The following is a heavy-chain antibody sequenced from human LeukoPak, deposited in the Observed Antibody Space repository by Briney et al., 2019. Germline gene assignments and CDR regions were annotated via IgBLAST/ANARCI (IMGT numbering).Heavy chain of an antibody. V-gene: IGHV3-66*01. D-gene: IGHD3-10*01. CDR3: AREAGSGSGSSQGVLDY. CDR2: IYSGGST. J-gene: IGHJ4*02. CDR1: GFTVSSNY. Sequence: GGSLGLSCAASGFTVSSNYMSWVRQAPGKGLEWVSVIYSGGSTYYADSVKGRFTISRDNSKNTLYLQMNSLRAEDTAVYYCAREAGSGSGSSQGVLDYWGQGTLVTVSS.